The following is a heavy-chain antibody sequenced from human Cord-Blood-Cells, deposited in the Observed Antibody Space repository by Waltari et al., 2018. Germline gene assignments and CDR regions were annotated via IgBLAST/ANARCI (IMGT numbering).Heavy chain of an antibody. CDR1: GFTFSSYA. J-gene: IGHJ4*02. CDR3: ANSRAAGMFDH. V-gene: IGHV3-23*01. Sequence: VQLLESGGGLVQPGGSLRLSCAASGFTFSSYAMSWVRQAPGKGLERVSAISGSGGSTYYADSVKGRFTISRDNSKNTLYLQMNSRRAKDTAVYYCANSRAAGMFDHWGQASLITVSS. D-gene: IGHD6-13*01. CDR2: ISGSGGST.